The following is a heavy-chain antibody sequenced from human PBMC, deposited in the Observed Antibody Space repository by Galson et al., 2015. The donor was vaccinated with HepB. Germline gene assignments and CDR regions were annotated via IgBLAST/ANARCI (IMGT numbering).Heavy chain of an antibody. D-gene: IGHD2-2*01. CDR3: AQGTYNFDF. CDR2: VSSGGGTT. Sequence: SLRLSCAASGFTLSSYAMSWVRQAPGKGLEWVPSVSSGGGTTYYADSVKGRFTVSRDNSRNTLYLQMNSLRAEDTAVYYCAQGTYNFDFWGRGALVTVSS. V-gene: IGHV3-23*01. J-gene: IGHJ4*02. CDR1: GFTLSSYA.